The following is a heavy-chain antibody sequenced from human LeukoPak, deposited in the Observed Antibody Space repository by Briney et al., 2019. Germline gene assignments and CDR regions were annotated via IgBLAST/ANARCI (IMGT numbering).Heavy chain of an antibody. D-gene: IGHD3-22*01. CDR3: AKIYQDSCAYHCAPDY. J-gene: IGHJ4*02. CDR1: GGSISSSSYY. Sequence: SETLSLTCTVSGGSISSSSYYRGWIRQPPGKGLEWIGSIYYSGSTYYNPSLKSRVTISVDTSKNQFSLKLSSVTAADTAVYYCAKIYQDSCAYHCAPDYWGQGTLVTVSS. V-gene: IGHV4-39*07. CDR2: IYYSGST.